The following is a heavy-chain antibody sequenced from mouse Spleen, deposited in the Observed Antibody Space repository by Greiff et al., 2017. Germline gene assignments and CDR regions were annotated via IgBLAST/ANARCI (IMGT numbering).Heavy chain of an antibody. V-gene: IGHV5-15*01. CDR1: GFTFTDYG. D-gene: IGHD1-1*01. CDR2: ISNLAYDI. CDR3: ARLYGYYAMDY. Sequence: DVMLVESGGGLVKPGGSLKLSCTASGFTFTDYGMAWVRQAPGKGPEWVSFISNLAYDIYYVDTVTGRFTISRENAKNTLYLEMSSLRSEDTAMYYCARLYGYYAMDYWGQGTSVTVSS. J-gene: IGHJ4*01.